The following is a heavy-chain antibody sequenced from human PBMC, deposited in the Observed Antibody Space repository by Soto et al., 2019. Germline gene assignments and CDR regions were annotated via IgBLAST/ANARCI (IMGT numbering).Heavy chain of an antibody. Sequence: TGLSLRLPCTAAGGTVSNHYMHWVLQAPGKGLEWVSVIYSGGSTYYADSVKGRFTISRDNSKNTLYLQMNSLRAEDTAVYYCARDQTRDGFSLGPFDYWGQGTLVTVSS. J-gene: IGHJ4*02. CDR1: GGTVSNHY. CDR2: IYSGGST. V-gene: IGHV3-53*01. D-gene: IGHD3-10*01. CDR3: ARDQTRDGFSLGPFDY.